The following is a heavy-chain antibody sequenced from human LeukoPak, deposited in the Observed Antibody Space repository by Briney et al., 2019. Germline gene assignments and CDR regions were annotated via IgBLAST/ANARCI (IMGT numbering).Heavy chain of an antibody. Sequence: GGSLRLSCAASGFTFSSYWMSWVRQAPGKGLEWVANIKQDGSEKYYVDSVKGRFTISRDNAKNSLYLKMNSLRAEDTAVYYCAREGGAYYDFWSGYYRYYYMDVWGKGTTVTVSS. CDR2: IKQDGSEK. D-gene: IGHD3-3*01. CDR3: AREGGAYYDFWSGYYRYYYMDV. J-gene: IGHJ6*03. CDR1: GFTFSSYW. V-gene: IGHV3-7*01.